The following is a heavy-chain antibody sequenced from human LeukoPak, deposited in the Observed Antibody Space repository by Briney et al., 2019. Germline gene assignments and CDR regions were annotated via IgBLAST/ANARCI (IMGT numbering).Heavy chain of an antibody. D-gene: IGHD3-10*01. CDR2: IIPIFGTA. Sequence: SVKVSCKASGGTFSSYAISWVRQAPGQGLEWMGGIIPIFGTANYAQKFQGRVTITADKSTSTAYMELSSLRSEDTAVYYCARSMVRGVIIGVDYWGQGTLVTVSS. CDR3: ARSMVRGVIIGVDY. V-gene: IGHV1-69*06. CDR1: GGTFSSYA. J-gene: IGHJ4*02.